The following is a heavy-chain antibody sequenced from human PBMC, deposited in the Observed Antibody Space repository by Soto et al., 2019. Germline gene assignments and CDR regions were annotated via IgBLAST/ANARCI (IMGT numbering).Heavy chain of an antibody. CDR3: ARSGGHSYYYYGLDF. J-gene: IGHJ6*02. Sequence: QVQLVQSGAEGKKPGSSVKVSCKASGGTFSRYAFSWVRQAPGQGLEWMGGIIPVYGTANYAEKFQGRVTITADESTTTAHMELSSLRSEDTAVYYCARSGGHSYYYYGLDFWGLGTTVTVSS. CDR2: IIPVYGTA. D-gene: IGHD3-16*01. V-gene: IGHV1-69*01. CDR1: GGTFSRYA.